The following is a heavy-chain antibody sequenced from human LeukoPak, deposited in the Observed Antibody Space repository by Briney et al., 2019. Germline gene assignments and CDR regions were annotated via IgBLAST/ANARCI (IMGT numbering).Heavy chain of an antibody. D-gene: IGHD3-3*01. Sequence: ATVKTSCKVSGYTFTDYYMHWVQQAPGKGLEWMGLVDPEDGETIYAEKFQGRVTITADTSTDTAYMELSSLRSEDTAVYYCATLGNDFWSGYPSRTFDYWGQGTLVTVSS. J-gene: IGHJ4*02. CDR2: VDPEDGET. CDR1: GYTFTDYY. CDR3: ATLGNDFWSGYPSRTFDY. V-gene: IGHV1-69-2*01.